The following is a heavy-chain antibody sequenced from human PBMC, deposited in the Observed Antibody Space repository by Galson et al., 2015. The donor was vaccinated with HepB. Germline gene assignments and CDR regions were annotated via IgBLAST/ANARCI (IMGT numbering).Heavy chain of an antibody. CDR2: INPSGGST. CDR1: GYTFTSYY. D-gene: IGHD3-10*01. J-gene: IGHJ4*02. CDR3: ARDYLWFGELLYLFDY. Sequence: SVKVSCKASGYTFTSYYMHWVRQAPGQGLEWMGIINPSGGSTSYAQKFQGRVTMTRDTSTSTVYMELSSLRSEDTAVYYCARDYLWFGELLYLFDYWGQGTLVTVSS. V-gene: IGHV1-46*01.